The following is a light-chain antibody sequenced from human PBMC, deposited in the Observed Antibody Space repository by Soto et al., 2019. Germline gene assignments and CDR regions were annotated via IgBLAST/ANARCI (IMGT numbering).Light chain of an antibody. J-gene: IGKJ2*01. Sequence: IVLTQSPSTLSLAPGESVTLSCRASQSVSSYLAWYQQQPGQAPKLLIYDASNRATGIPARFSGSGSGTDFTLTIGSLEPEDFAVYYCQQRSNYMYTFGQGTKLESK. V-gene: IGKV3-11*01. CDR2: DAS. CDR1: QSVSSY. CDR3: QQRSNYMYT.